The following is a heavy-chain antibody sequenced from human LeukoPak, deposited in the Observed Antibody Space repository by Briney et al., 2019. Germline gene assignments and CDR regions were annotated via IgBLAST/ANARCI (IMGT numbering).Heavy chain of an antibody. D-gene: IGHD3-10*01. V-gene: IGHV4-39*07. CDR3: ARETHYGSGRYFDY. J-gene: IGHJ4*02. Sequence: SETLSLTCTVSGGSISSSRYYWGWIRQPPGKGLEYIGTIYHSGSTYYNPSLKSRVTMSVDTSKNQFSLKLSSVTAADTAVYYCARETHYGSGRYFDYWGQGTLVTVSS. CDR1: GGSISSSRYY. CDR2: IYHSGST.